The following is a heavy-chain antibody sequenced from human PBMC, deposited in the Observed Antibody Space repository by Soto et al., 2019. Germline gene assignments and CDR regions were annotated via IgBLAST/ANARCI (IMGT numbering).Heavy chain of an antibody. V-gene: IGHV4-59*02. CDR2: IYYSGST. Sequence: SESMSLASTVSGESVSIYYGGWIRQPPGKGLEWIGYIYYSGSTNYNPSLKSRVTISVDTSKNQFSLKLSSVTAADTAVYYCARDERRAYSSSWYDYYYGMDVWGQGTTVTVSS. CDR1: GESVSIYY. CDR3: ARDERRAYSSSWYDYYYGMDV. D-gene: IGHD6-13*01. J-gene: IGHJ6*02.